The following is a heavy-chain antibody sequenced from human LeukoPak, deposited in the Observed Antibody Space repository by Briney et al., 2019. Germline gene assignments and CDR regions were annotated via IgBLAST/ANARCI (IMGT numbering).Heavy chain of an antibody. CDR1: GSTFSSYA. Sequence: ASVKVSCKASGSTFSSYAISWVRQAPGQGLEWMGRIIPIFGTANYAQKFEGRVTITTDESTSTAYMELSSLRSEDTAVYYCAREGEPYYYDSSGYYTLDYWGQGTLVTVSS. CDR2: IIPIFGTA. CDR3: AREGEPYYYDSSGYYTLDY. D-gene: IGHD3-22*01. J-gene: IGHJ4*02. V-gene: IGHV1-69*05.